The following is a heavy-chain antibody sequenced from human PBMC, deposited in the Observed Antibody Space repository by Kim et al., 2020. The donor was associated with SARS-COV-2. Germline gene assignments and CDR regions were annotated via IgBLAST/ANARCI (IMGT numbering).Heavy chain of an antibody. J-gene: IGHJ3*01. CDR3: AKGGM. D-gene: IGHD3-10*01. V-gene: IGHV3-23*01. Sequence: TGTGSSTNYADSVQGRFTISRDNSKDMLYLQMNSLRAEDTAIYDGAKGGMWGQGTMVTVSS. CDR2: TGTGSST.